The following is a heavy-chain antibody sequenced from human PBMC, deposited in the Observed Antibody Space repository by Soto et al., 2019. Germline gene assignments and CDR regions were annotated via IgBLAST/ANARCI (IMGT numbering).Heavy chain of an antibody. D-gene: IGHD7-27*01. CDR1: GFTFSSYG. V-gene: IGHV3-33*08. CDR2: IWYDGSNK. Sequence: GGSLRLSCAASGFTFSSYGMHWVRQAPGKGLEWVAVIWYDGSNKYYADSVKGRFTIARDNSKNTLYLQMNSLRAEDTAVYYCARDVPLTGDRKGSFDIWGQGTMVTVSS. CDR3: ARDVPLTGDRKGSFDI. J-gene: IGHJ3*02.